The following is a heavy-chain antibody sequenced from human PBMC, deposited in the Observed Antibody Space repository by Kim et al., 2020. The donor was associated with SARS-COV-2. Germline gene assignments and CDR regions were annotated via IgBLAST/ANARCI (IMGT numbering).Heavy chain of an antibody. CDR3: TTRASATPPDY. V-gene: IGHV3-15*01. D-gene: IGHD1-26*01. Sequence: TDYASPVKGRFTISRDDSKNTLYLQMNSLKTEDTAVYYCTTRASATPPDYWGQGTLVTVSS. CDR2: T. J-gene: IGHJ4*02.